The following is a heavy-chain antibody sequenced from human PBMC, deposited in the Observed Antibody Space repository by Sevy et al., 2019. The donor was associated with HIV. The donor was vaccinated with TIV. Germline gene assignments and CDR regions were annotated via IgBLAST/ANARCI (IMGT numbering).Heavy chain of an antibody. Sequence: GSLRLSCAASGFTFSSYAMHWVRQAPGKGLEWVAVISYDGSNKYYADSVKGRFTISRDNSKNTLYLQMNSLRAEDTAVYYCARSSIIFRQPLVPQEFDYWGQGTLVTVSS. CDR1: GFTFSSYA. J-gene: IGHJ4*02. CDR2: ISYDGSNK. D-gene: IGHD6-13*01. CDR3: ARSSIIFRQPLVPQEFDY. V-gene: IGHV3-30-3*01.